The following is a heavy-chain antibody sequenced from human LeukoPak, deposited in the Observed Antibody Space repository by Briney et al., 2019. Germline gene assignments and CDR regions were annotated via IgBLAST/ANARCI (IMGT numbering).Heavy chain of an antibody. Sequence: PGGSLRLSCAASGFTASSNYMSWVRQAPGKGLEWVSVIYSGGSTYYADSVKGRFTISRDNSKNTLYLQMNSLRAEDTAVYYCAYGDYVPQIDYWGQGTLVTVSS. D-gene: IGHD4-17*01. CDR2: IYSGGST. CDR3: AYGDYVPQIDY. V-gene: IGHV3-53*01. CDR1: GFTASSNY. J-gene: IGHJ4*02.